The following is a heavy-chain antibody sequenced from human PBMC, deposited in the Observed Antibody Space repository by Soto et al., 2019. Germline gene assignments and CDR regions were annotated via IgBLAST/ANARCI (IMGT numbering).Heavy chain of an antibody. D-gene: IGHD6-13*01. J-gene: IGHJ3*02. CDR1: GGTFSSYA. CDR2: IIPIFGTA. CDR3: ARDEREQLDAFDI. V-gene: IGHV1-69*13. Sequence: ASVKVSCKASGGTFSSYAISWVRQAPGQGLEWMGGIIPIFGTANYAQKFQGRVTITADESTSTAYMELSSLRSEDTAVYYCARDEREQLDAFDIWGQGTMVTVSS.